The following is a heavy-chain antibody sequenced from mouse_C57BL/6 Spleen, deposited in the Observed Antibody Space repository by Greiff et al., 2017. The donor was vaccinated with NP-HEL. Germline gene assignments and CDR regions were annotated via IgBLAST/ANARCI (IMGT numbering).Heavy chain of an antibody. J-gene: IGHJ4*01. CDR3: ARQITTVVAPMDY. CDR2: IWSDGST. Sequence: VKLMESGPGLVAPSQSLSITCTVSGFSLTSYGVHWVRQPPGKGLEWLVVIWSDGSTTYNSALKSRLSISKGNSKSQVFLKMNSLQTDDTAMYYCARQITTVVAPMDYWGQGTSVTVSS. D-gene: IGHD1-1*01. CDR1: GFSLTSYG. V-gene: IGHV2-6-1*01.